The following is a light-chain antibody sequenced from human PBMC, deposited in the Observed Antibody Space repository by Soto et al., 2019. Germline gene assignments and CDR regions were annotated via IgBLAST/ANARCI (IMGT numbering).Light chain of an antibody. CDR2: AAS. CDR1: QSISSY. Sequence: DIQMTQSPSSLSASVGERVTITCRASQSISSYLNWYQQKPGKAPKLLLYAASSLQSGVPSRFSGSGSGTDFTLTISSLHPEYFVYYYCQQSYSTPLFTFGPGTKVDIK. J-gene: IGKJ3*01. CDR3: QQSYSTPLFT. V-gene: IGKV1-39*01.